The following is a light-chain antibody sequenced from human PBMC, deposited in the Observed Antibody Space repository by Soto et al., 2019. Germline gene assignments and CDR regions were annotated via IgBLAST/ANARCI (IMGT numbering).Light chain of an antibody. V-gene: IGLV2-14*01. CDR2: EST. CDR3: SSYKTSSTLV. J-gene: IGLJ3*02. CDR1: SNDIGGYNY. Sequence: QSALTQPASVSGSPGQSITISCTGTSNDIGGYNYVSWHQHHPGKAPKVLIYESTYRSSGVSNRFSASKSANTASLTISGLQAEDEATYYCSSYKTSSTLVFGGGTKLTVL.